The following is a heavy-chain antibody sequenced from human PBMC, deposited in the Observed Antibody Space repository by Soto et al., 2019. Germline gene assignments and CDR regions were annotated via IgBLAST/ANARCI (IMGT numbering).Heavy chain of an antibody. Sequence: KASETLSLTCAVYGGSFSGYYWSWIRQPPGKGLEWIGEINHSGSTNYNPSLKSRVTISVDTSKNQFSLKLSSVTAADTAVYYCARGYHYGSGSLVDHYYYYGMDVWGQGTTVTVSS. V-gene: IGHV4-34*01. D-gene: IGHD3-10*01. CDR3: ARGYHYGSGSLVDHYYYYGMDV. J-gene: IGHJ6*02. CDR1: GGSFSGYY. CDR2: INHSGST.